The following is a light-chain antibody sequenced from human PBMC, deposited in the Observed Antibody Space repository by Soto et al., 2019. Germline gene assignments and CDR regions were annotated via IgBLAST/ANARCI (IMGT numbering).Light chain of an antibody. CDR3: QQDYKFPWT. CDR1: QSVSSSY. V-gene: IGKV3D-7*01. Sequence: EIVLTQSPGTLSLSPGERATLSCRASQSVSSSYLAWYQQKPGQAPRLLIYGASTRATGIPPRFSGSGSGTDFTLTISSLQPEDFAVYYCQQDYKFPWTFGQGTK. CDR2: GAS. J-gene: IGKJ1*01.